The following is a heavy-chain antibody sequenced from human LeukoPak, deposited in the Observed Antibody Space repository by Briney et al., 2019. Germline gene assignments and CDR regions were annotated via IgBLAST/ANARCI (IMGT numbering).Heavy chain of an antibody. CDR2: INPNSGGT. CDR3: ARVGDDY. CDR1: GYTFTGYY. V-gene: IGHV1-2*02. Sequence: ASVKVSCKASGYTFTGYYMHWVRQAPGQGLEWMGWINPNSGGTNYAQKFQGRVAMTRDTSVTTAYMELTSLRSDDTAMYYCARVGDDYWGQGTLVTVSS. J-gene: IGHJ4*02.